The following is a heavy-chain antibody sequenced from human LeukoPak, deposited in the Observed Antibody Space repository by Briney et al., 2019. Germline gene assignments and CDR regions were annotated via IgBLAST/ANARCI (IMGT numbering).Heavy chain of an antibody. CDR3: ARVSVAAAGYFDY. CDR1: GFTFSSYT. Sequence: TGGSLRLSCAASGFTFSSYTMHWVRQAPGKGLEWVAAISYDVSNKYYADSVKGRFTISRDNSKNTLYLQMNSLRAEDTAVYYCARVSVAAAGYFDYWGQGTLVTVSS. J-gene: IGHJ4*02. V-gene: IGHV3-30*04. D-gene: IGHD6-13*01. CDR2: ISYDVSNK.